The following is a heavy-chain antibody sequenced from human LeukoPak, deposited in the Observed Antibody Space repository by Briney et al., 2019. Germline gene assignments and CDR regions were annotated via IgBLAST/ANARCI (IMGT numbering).Heavy chain of an antibody. Sequence: GGSLRLSCAASGFTFSNNRMSWVRQAPGKGLEWVSVIYSDGTAYYADSVKGRFTISRDNSKSTLYLQMNSLRADDTAVYYCVRVLTWGQGPLVTVSS. CDR3: VRVLT. CDR2: IYSDGTA. J-gene: IGHJ5*02. CDR1: GFTFSNNR. V-gene: IGHV3-53*01.